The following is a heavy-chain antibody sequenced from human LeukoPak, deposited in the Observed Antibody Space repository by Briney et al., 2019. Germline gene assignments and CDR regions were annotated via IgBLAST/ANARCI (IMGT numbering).Heavy chain of an antibody. D-gene: IGHD3-22*01. Sequence: PSETLSLTCAVYGGSFSGYYWSWIRQPPGKGLEWIGEINHSGSTNYNPSLKSRVTISVDTSKNQFSLKLSSVTAADTAVYYCARDEYYYDSSGYQRYNWFDPWGQGTLVTVSS. J-gene: IGHJ5*02. CDR2: INHSGST. CDR1: GGSFSGYY. CDR3: ARDEYYYDSSGYQRYNWFDP. V-gene: IGHV4-34*01.